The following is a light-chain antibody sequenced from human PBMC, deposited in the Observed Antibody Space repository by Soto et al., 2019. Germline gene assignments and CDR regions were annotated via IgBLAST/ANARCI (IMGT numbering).Light chain of an antibody. CDR1: QDSTKY. CDR2: DAS. J-gene: IGKJ1*01. V-gene: IGKV1-9*01. CDR3: PQLKSYPQT. Sequence: IQLTQSPSSLSASVGDRVTITFRASQDSTKYLAWYQQKPGKAPNLLIYDASTLHSGVPSRFSGSGSGTEFTLTTSSLQPEDFATYYCPQLKSYPQTFGQGTKV.